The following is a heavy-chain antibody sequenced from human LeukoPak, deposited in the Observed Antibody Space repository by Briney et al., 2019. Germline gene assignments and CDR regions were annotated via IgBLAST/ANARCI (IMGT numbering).Heavy chain of an antibody. CDR2: IYPRDGST. V-gene: IGHV1-46*01. D-gene: IGHD6-13*01. J-gene: IGHJ6*02. CDR3: ARDPGYSSSWPDDYYYYYGMDV. CDR1: GYSFTSNY. Sequence: ASVKVSCKASGYSFTSNYIHWVRQAPGQGLEWMGMIYPRDGSTSYAQKFQGRVTITADESTSTAYMELSSLRSEDTAVYYCARDPGYSSSWPDDYYYYYGMDVWGQGTTVTVSS.